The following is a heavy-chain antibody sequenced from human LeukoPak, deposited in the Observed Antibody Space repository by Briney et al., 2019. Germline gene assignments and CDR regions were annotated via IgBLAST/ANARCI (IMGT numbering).Heavy chain of an antibody. CDR2: ISSSSSYI. J-gene: IGHJ3*02. CDR1: GFTFSSYS. V-gene: IGHV3-21*01. CDR3: ARGRWPRDAFDI. D-gene: IGHD5-24*01. Sequence: PGGSLRLSCAASGFTFSSYSMNWVRQAPGKGLEWFSSISSSSSYIYYADSVKGRFTISRDNAKNSLYLQMNSLRAEDTAVYYCARGRWPRDAFDIWGQGTMATVSS.